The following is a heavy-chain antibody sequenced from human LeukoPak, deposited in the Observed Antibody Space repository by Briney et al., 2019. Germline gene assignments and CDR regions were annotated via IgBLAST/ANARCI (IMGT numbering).Heavy chain of an antibody. V-gene: IGHV3-33*01. CDR1: GFTFSSYG. D-gene: IGHD3-9*01. CDR2: IWYDGSNK. Sequence: GRSLRLSCAASGFTFSSYGMHWVRQAPGKGLEWVAVIWYDGSNKYYADSVKGRFTISRDNSKNTLYLQMNSLRAEDTAVYYCAREDLRRYFDWFPAYYYYGMDVWGQGTTVTVSS. CDR3: AREDLRRYFDWFPAYYYYGMDV. J-gene: IGHJ6*02.